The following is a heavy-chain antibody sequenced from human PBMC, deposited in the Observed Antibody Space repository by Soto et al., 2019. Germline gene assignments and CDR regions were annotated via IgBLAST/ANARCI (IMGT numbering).Heavy chain of an antibody. J-gene: IGHJ5*02. CDR2: IYYSGST. CDR3: ARHSTVVFSITSCFGNWFVL. D-gene: IGHD2-2*01. V-gene: IGHV4-59*08. CDR1: GGSISSYY. Sequence: SETLSLTCTVSGGSISSYYWSWIRQPPGKGLEWIGYIYYSGSTNYNPSLKSRVTISVDTSKNQFSLKLSSVTAADTAVYYCARHSTVVFSITSCFGNWFVLWGQGPLVTV.